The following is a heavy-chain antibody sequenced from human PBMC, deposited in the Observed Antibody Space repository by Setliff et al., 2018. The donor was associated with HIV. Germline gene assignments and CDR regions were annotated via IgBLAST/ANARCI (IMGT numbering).Heavy chain of an antibody. CDR3: ARIGSGWSVGWFDP. V-gene: IGHV4-38-2*02. CDR1: GGSISSGYY. CDR2: IYHSGST. J-gene: IGHJ5*02. Sequence: PSETLSLTCTVSGGSISSGYYWGWIRQPPGKGLEWIGSIYHSGSTYYNPSLKSRATISIDTSKNQLSLKLRSVTAADTAVYYCARIGSGWSVGWFDPWGQGTLVTVSS. D-gene: IGHD6-13*01.